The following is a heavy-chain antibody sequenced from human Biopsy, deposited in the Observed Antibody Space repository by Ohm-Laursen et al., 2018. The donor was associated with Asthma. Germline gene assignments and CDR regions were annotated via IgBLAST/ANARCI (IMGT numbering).Heavy chain of an antibody. J-gene: IGHJ6*02. D-gene: IGHD5-12*01. Sequence: GASVKASCTASGDSFSNYAIGWARQAPGQGLEWMGGLIPVLGTPDHAQMFEGRVTITADESTSTAYMELSSLSSEDTAVYYCARGYSGSDRIVYYYSGLEVWGQGTTVTVSS. CDR3: ARGYSGSDRIVYYYSGLEV. CDR1: GDSFSNYA. CDR2: LIPVLGTP. V-gene: IGHV1-69*13.